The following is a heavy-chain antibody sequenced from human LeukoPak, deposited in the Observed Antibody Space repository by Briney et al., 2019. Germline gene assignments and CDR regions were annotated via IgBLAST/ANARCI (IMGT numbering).Heavy chain of an antibody. CDR2: ISSNGDST. D-gene: IGHD6-13*01. J-gene: IGHJ5*01. CDR3: ARVLGIAAARWFDS. Sequence: GGSLRLSCAASGFTFSSYAMHWVRQAPGKGLEYVSAISSNGDSTYYANSAKGRFTISRDNSKNTLYLQMGSLRAEDMAVYYCARVLGIAAARWFDSWGQGTLVTVSS. V-gene: IGHV3-64*01. CDR1: GFTFSSYA.